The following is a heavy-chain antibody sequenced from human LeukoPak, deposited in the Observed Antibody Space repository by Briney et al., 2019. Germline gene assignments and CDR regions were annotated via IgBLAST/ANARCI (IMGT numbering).Heavy chain of an antibody. D-gene: IGHD3-10*01. V-gene: IGHV3-30*18. Sequence: PGGSLRLSCAASGFTFSNYGLHWVRQAPGRGLEWVAVILHEGRDKYYADSVKGRFTISRDNSKNTLYLQMDSLRAEDTAVYYCAKDQYYYGLGNYNSSFDYWGQGTLVTVSS. CDR1: GFTFSNYG. CDR2: ILHEGRDK. CDR3: AKDQYYYGLGNYNSSFDY. J-gene: IGHJ4*02.